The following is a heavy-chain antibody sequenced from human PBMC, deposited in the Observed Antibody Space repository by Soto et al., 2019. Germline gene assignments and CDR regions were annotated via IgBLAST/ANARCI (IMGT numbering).Heavy chain of an antibody. V-gene: IGHV3-30-3*01. CDR1: GFTFSSYA. CDR3: ARDWRWSHDAFDI. J-gene: IGHJ3*02. D-gene: IGHD3-3*01. Sequence: QVQLVESGGGVVQPGRSLRLSCAASGFTFSSYAMHWVRQAPGKGLEWVAVISYDGSNKYYADSVKGRFTISRDNSKNTLYLQMNSLRAEDTAVYYCARDWRWSHDAFDIWGQGTMVTVSS. CDR2: ISYDGSNK.